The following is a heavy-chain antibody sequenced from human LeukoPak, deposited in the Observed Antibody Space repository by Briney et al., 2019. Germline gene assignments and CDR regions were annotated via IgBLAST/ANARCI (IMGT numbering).Heavy chain of an antibody. CDR2: IYPGDSDT. Sequence: GESLKISCKGSGYSFTNYWIGWVRQMPGKGLEWMGIIYPGDSDTRYSPSFQGQVTISADKSISTAYLQWSSLRASDTAMYYCAKGCYYESSGYSFDAFDTWGQGTKVTVSS. D-gene: IGHD3-22*01. CDR1: GYSFTNYW. CDR3: AKGCYYESSGYSFDAFDT. J-gene: IGHJ3*02. V-gene: IGHV5-51*01.